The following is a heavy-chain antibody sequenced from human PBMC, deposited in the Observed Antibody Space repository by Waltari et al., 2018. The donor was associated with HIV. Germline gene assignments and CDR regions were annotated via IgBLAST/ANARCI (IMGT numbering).Heavy chain of an antibody. J-gene: IGHJ3*02. CDR3: ARVPYDSSGLDAFDI. V-gene: IGHV4-59*01. CDR2: IYYSGST. CDR1: GGSISSYY. D-gene: IGHD3-22*01. Sequence: QVQLQESGPGLVKPSETLSLTCTASGGSISSYYWSWIRQPPGKGLEWIGYIYYSGSTNYNPSLKSRVTISVDTSKNQFSLKLSSVTAADTAVYYCARVPYDSSGLDAFDIWGQGTMVTVSS.